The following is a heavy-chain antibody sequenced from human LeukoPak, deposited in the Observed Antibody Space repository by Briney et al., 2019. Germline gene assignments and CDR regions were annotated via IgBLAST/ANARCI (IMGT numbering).Heavy chain of an antibody. CDR1: GFSFDDYA. CDR3: AKATRDYFDY. J-gene: IGHJ4*02. Sequence: GGSLRLSCAASGFSFDDYAMHWARQVPGKGLEWVSGISWNGGNTGYVDSVKGRFTISRDNAKNSLYLQMNSLRAEDTALYYCAKATRDYFDYWGQGTLVTVSS. V-gene: IGHV3-9*01. CDR2: ISWNGGNT.